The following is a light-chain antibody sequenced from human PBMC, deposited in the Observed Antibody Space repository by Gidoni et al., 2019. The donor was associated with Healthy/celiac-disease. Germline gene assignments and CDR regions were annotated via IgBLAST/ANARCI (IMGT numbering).Light chain of an antibody. V-gene: IGLV3-19*01. CDR2: GKN. Sequence: SSELTQDPAVSVALGQTVRITCQGASLRSYYASWYQQKPGQAPLIVIYGKNNRPSGIPDRFSGASSGNTASLTITGAQAEDEADYYCNSRDSSGNRVFGGGTKLTVL. J-gene: IGLJ2*01. CDR1: SLRSYY. CDR3: NSRDSSGNRV.